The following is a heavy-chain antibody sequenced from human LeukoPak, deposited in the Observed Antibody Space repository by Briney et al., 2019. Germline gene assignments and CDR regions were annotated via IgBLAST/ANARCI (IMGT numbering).Heavy chain of an antibody. CDR1: GYTFTSYG. Sequence: ASVKVSCKASGYTFTSYGISWVRQAPGQGLEWMGWISAYNGNTNYAQKLQGRVTMTTDTSTSTAYMELRSLRSDDTAVYYCARDGYYYDSSGYYSGHYYYGMDVWGQGTTVTASS. J-gene: IGHJ6*02. V-gene: IGHV1-18*01. CDR2: ISAYNGNT. D-gene: IGHD3-22*01. CDR3: ARDGYYYDSSGYYSGHYYYGMDV.